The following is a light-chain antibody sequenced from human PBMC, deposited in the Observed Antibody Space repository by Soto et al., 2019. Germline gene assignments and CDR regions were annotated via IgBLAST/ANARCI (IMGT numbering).Light chain of an antibody. CDR1: SSDVGSYNL. V-gene: IGLV2-23*01. J-gene: IGLJ1*01. CDR2: EGS. Sequence: QSVLTQPASVSGSPGQSITISCTGTSSDVGSYNLVSWYQQHPGKAPKLMIYEGSKRPSGVSNRFSGSKSGNTASPTISGLQAEDEADYYCCSYAGSGGYVFGTGTKLTVL. CDR3: CSYAGSGGYV.